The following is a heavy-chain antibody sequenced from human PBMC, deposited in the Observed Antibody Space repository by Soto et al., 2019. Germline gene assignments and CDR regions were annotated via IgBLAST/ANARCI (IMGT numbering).Heavy chain of an antibody. V-gene: IGHV3-23*01. CDR2: ISGSGGST. CDR3: AKDSGSYYSFDYYYGMDV. J-gene: IGHJ6*02. CDR1: GFTFSSYA. D-gene: IGHD1-26*01. Sequence: GGSLRLSCAASGFTFSSYAMSWVRQAPGKGLEWVSAISGSGGSTYYADSVKGRFTISRDNSKNTLYLQMNSLRAEDTAVYYCAKDSGSYYSFDYYYGMDVWGQGTTVT.